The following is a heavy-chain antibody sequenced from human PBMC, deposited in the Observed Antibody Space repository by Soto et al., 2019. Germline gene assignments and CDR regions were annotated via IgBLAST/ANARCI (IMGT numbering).Heavy chain of an antibody. J-gene: IGHJ6*02. V-gene: IGHV4-4*07. D-gene: IGHD2-21*02. Sequence: SETLSLTCTVSGGSISSYYWSCIRQPAGKGLDWIVRSYTSGITNYNPSLKSRVTMSVDTSKNQFSLKLSSVTAADTAVYYCARDRAVVTTDYYCYGTDVWGQGTTVTVSS. CDR3: ARDRAVVTTDYYCYGTDV. CDR2: SYTSGIT. CDR1: GGSISSYY.